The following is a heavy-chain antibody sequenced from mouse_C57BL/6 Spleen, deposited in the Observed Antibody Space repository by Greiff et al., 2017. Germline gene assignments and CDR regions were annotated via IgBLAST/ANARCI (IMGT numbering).Heavy chain of an antibody. V-gene: IGHV1-67*01. CDR3: AQELRFNAMDY. D-gene: IGHD1-1*01. CDR1: GYTFTDYA. Sequence: VQLQESGPELVRPGVSVKISCKGSGYTFTDYAMHWVKQSNAKSLEWIGVISTYYGDASYNQKVKDKAPMTVDKSSSTSYMELARLTSEDSAVYYFAQELRFNAMDYWGQGTSVTVSS. J-gene: IGHJ4*01. CDR2: ISTYYGDA.